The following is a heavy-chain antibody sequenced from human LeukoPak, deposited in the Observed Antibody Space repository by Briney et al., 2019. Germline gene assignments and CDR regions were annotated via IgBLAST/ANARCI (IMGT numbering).Heavy chain of an antibody. D-gene: IGHD5-18*01. V-gene: IGHV4-34*01. CDR1: GFTFSSYE. J-gene: IGHJ4*02. Sequence: LRLSCAASGFTFSSYEMNWVRQAPGKGLEWIGEINHSGSTNYNPSLKSRVTISVDTSKNQFSLKLSSVTAADTAVYYCARSGRRGYSYGYRLSFDYWGQGTLVTVSS. CDR3: ARSGRRGYSYGYRLSFDY. CDR2: INHSGST.